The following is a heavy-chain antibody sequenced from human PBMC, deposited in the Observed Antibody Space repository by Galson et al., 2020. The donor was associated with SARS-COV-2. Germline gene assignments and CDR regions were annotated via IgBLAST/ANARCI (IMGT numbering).Heavy chain of an antibody. Sequence: TGGSLRLSCAASGFTFSTYGMHWVRQAPGKGLEWVAFISHDGNDKNYADSVKGRFTISRDNSKNTLYLQMNSLRAEDTAVYHCAKLGTEYHYGAGYFDYWGQGTLVTVSS. V-gene: IGHV3-30*18. CDR1: GFTFSTYG. J-gene: IGHJ4*02. D-gene: IGHD3-10*01. CDR3: AKLGTEYHYGAGYFDY. CDR2: ISHDGNDK.